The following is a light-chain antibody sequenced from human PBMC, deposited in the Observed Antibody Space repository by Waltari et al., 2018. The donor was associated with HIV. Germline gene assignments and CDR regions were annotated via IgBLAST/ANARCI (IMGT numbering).Light chain of an antibody. J-gene: IGKJ4*01. V-gene: IGKV4-1*01. Sequence: DIVMTQSPDSLAVSLGARATINCESSQSVLYSPNNKNYLAWYQQKPGQPPKLLLYWASTRESAVPDRFSGSGSGTDFTLTISSLQAEDVAVYYCQQYYSTPLTFGGGTKVEIK. CDR2: WAS. CDR3: QQYYSTPLT. CDR1: QSVLYSPNNKNY.